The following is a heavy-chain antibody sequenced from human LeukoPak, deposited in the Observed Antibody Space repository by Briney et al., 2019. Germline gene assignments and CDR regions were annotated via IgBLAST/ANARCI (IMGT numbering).Heavy chain of an antibody. CDR2: IKRKTDGGTT. CDR1: GFTFSNAW. Sequence: TGGSLRLSCAASGFTFSNAWMSWVRQAPGKGLEWVGRIKRKTDGGTTDYAAPVKGRFTISRDDSKNTLYLQMNSLKTEDTAVYYCTRIENYFDYWGQGTLVTVSS. J-gene: IGHJ4*02. V-gene: IGHV3-15*01. CDR3: TRIENYFDY.